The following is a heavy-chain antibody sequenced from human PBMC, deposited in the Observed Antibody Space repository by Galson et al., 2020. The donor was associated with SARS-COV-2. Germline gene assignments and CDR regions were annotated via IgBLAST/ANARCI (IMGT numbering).Heavy chain of an antibody. CDR1: GFAFKNYG. Sequence: GGSLRLYCATSGFAFKNYGMNWVRQAPGKGLEWVALISYDGSNKYYADSVKGRFTISRDNSKNTLYLQMNSLTTEDTAVYYCAKDPHYYDNFGAAAFDIWGQGTMVTVSS. CDR2: ISYDGSNK. CDR3: AKDPHYYDNFGAAAFDI. J-gene: IGHJ3*02. V-gene: IGHV3-30*18. D-gene: IGHD3-22*01.